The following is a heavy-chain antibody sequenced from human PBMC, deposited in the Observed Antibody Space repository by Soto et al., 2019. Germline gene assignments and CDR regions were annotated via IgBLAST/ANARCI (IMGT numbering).Heavy chain of an antibody. D-gene: IGHD3-10*01. CDR2: ISAYNGNT. Sequence: GASVKVSCKASGYTFTSYGISWVRQAPGQGLEWMGWISAYNGNTNYAQKLQGRVTMTTDTSTSTAYMELRSLRSDDTAVYYCARAPPVLLWFGGHYYRMAVRAQGTTVTVSS. J-gene: IGHJ6*02. V-gene: IGHV1-18*01. CDR3: ARAPPVLLWFGGHYYRMAV. CDR1: GYTFTSYG.